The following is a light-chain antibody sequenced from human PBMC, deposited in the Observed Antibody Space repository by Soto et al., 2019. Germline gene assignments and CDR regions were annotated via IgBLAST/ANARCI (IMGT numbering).Light chain of an antibody. CDR1: QSVSNNY. J-gene: IGKJ1*01. V-gene: IGKV3-20*01. CDR2: GAS. CDR3: QQYFSSPLT. Sequence: EIVLTQSPGTLSLSPGERATLSCRASQSVSNNYLAWYQQKPGQAPRLVIYGASNRATGIPDRFSASGSGTDFTLTISRLEPEDFAVYYCQQYFSSPLTFGQGTKVDI.